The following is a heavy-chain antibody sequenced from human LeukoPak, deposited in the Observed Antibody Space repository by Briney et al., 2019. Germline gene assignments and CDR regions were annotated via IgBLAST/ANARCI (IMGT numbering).Heavy chain of an antibody. D-gene: IGHD6-13*01. Sequence: VKISCKASGYTFTGYYMHWVRQAPGQGLEWMGRINPNSGGTNYAQKFQGRVTMTRDTSISTAYMELSRLRSDDTAVYYCARQYSSSWYRFDPWGQGTLVTVSS. V-gene: IGHV1-2*06. J-gene: IGHJ5*02. CDR1: GYTFTGYY. CDR2: INPNSGGT. CDR3: ARQYSSSWYRFDP.